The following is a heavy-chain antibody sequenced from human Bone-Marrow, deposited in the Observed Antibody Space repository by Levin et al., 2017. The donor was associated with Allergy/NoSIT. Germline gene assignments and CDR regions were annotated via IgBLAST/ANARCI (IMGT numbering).Heavy chain of an antibody. CDR2: IYYSGST. V-gene: IGHV4-39*01. CDR1: GGSISSSSYY. CDR3: ARHKLLGVELERTASIFDP. D-gene: IGHD1-1*01. Sequence: AGGSLRLSCTVSGGSISSSSYYWGWIRQPPGKGLEWIGSIYYSGSTYYNPSLKSRVTISVDTSKNQFSLKLSSVTAADTAVYYCARHKLLGVELERTASIFDPWGQGTLVTVSS. J-gene: IGHJ5*02.